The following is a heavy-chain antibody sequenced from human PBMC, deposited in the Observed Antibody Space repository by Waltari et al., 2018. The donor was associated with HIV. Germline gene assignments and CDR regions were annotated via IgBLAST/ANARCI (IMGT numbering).Heavy chain of an antibody. V-gene: IGHV4-34*01. CDR2: INQSGST. D-gene: IGHD5-18*01. J-gene: IGHJ3*02. CDR1: GGSFRGYY. Sequence: QVQLQQWGAGLLKPAATLSLTCAAAGGSFRGYYWRWLSPPPGKGLEWIGEINQSGSTNYNPSLKSRVTISVDTSKNQFSLKLSSVTAADTAVYYCARGGTAMGDTDAFDIWGQGTMVTVSS. CDR3: ARGGTAMGDTDAFDI.